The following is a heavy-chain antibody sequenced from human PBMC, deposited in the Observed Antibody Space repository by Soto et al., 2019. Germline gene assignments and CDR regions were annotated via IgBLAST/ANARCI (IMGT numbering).Heavy chain of an antibody. V-gene: IGHV4-4*02. CDR3: ARWPVVPAATYYMDV. CDR1: SGSISSSNW. J-gene: IGHJ6*03. CDR2: IYHSGST. Sequence: PSETLSLTCAVSSGSISSSNWWSWVRQPPGKGLEWIGEIYHSGSTNYNPSLKSRVTISVDKSKNQFSLKLSSVTAADTAMYYCARWPVVPAATYYMDVWGKGSTVTVSS. D-gene: IGHD2-2*01.